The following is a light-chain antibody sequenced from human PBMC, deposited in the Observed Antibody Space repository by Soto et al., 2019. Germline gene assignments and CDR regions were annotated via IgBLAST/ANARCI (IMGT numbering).Light chain of an antibody. CDR2: GAS. J-gene: IGKJ1*01. CDR1: QSVAIN. V-gene: IGKV3-15*01. CDR3: QQRSNWPGT. Sequence: IVMTQSPATLSVSPGERATLSCRASQSVAINLAWYQQKPGQAPRLLIYGASTRATGIPARFSGSGSGTEFTLTISSLDPEDFAVYYCQQRSNWPGTFGQGTKVDIK.